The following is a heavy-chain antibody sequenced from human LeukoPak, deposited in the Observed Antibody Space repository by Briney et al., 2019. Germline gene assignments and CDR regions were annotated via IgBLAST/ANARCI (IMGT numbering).Heavy chain of an antibody. Sequence: PSETLSLTCTVSGGSISSHYWSWIRQPPGKGLEWIGYIYYSGSTNYNPSLKSRVTISVDTSKNQFSLKLSSVTAADTAVYYCARRRGDYWGQGTLVTVSS. V-gene: IGHV4-59*08. J-gene: IGHJ4*02. CDR2: IYYSGST. CDR1: GGSISSHY. CDR3: ARRRGDY. D-gene: IGHD3-10*01.